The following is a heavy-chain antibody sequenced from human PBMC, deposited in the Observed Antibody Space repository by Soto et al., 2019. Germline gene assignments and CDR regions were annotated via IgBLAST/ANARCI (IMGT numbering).Heavy chain of an antibody. D-gene: IGHD3-9*01. CDR1: GFTFSSYG. J-gene: IGHJ6*02. Sequence: QVQLVESGGGVVQPGRSLRLSCAASGFTFSSYGMHWVRQAPGKGLEWGAVISYDGSNKYYADSVKGRFTISRDNSKNTLYLQMNSLRAEDTAVYYCAKEGGMVDILTGPYYYYGMDVWGQGTTVTVSS. CDR2: ISYDGSNK. V-gene: IGHV3-30*18. CDR3: AKEGGMVDILTGPYYYYGMDV.